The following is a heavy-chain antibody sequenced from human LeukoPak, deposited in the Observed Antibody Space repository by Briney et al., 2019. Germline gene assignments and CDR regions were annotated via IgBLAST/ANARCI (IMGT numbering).Heavy chain of an antibody. CDR3: ARHRYGDVYYFDF. J-gene: IGHJ4*02. V-gene: IGHV4-59*08. CDR2: IYYTGST. Sequence: PSETLSLTCTVSGDSIGSYYWSWIRQPPGQQLEWIGYIYYTGSTNYSTSLKSRATISVDTSKNQFSLKVSSVTAADTAVYYCARHRYGDVYYFDFWGQGTLVTVSS. CDR1: GDSIGSYY. D-gene: IGHD3-16*01.